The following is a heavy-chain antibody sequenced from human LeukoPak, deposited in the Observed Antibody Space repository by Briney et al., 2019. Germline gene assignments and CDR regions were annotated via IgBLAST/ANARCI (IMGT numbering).Heavy chain of an antibody. CDR3: ARDLNDYLWGSYRPRDYFDY. Sequence: PGGSLRLSCAASGFTFSSYWMSWVRQAPGKGLEWVANIKQDGSEKYYVDSVKGRFTISRDNAKNSLYLQMNSLRAEDTAVYYCARDLNDYLWGSYRPRDYFDYWGQGTLVTVSS. CDR1: GFTFSSYW. J-gene: IGHJ4*02. D-gene: IGHD3-16*02. CDR2: IKQDGSEK. V-gene: IGHV3-7*01.